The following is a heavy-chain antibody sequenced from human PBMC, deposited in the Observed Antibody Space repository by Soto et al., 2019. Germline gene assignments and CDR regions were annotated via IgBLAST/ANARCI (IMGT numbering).Heavy chain of an antibody. V-gene: IGHV3-33*01. D-gene: IGHD2-2*02. Sequence: PGGSLRLSCAASGFTFSSYGMHWVRQAPGKGLEWVAVIWYDGSNKYYADSVKGRFTISRDNSKNTLYLQMNSLRAEDTAVYYCARQMDIVVVPAAINDYWGQGTLVTVSS. CDR1: GFTFSSYG. J-gene: IGHJ4*02. CDR2: IWYDGSNK. CDR3: ARQMDIVVVPAAINDY.